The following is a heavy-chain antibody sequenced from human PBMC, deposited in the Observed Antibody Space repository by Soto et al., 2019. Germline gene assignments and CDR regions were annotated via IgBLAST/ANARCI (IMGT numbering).Heavy chain of an antibody. D-gene: IGHD2-15*01. Sequence: SCRVAGESITGCWIGWVSKMPGNGLKWLAIIYPGDSDTRYSPSFQGQVTTSADKSISTAYLQWSSLKASDTAMYYCARLGGYCSGGSCYATTYYYYGMDVWGQGNTVTGS. CDR1: GESITGCW. J-gene: IGHJ6*02. CDR2: IYPGDSDT. CDR3: ARLGGYCSGGSCYATTYYYYGMDV. V-gene: IGHV5-51*01.